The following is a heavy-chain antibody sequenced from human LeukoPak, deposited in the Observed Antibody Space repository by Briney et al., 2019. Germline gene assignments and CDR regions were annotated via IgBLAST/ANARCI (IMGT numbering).Heavy chain of an antibody. CDR1: GFTFSSYE. J-gene: IGHJ6*03. D-gene: IGHD3-10*01. V-gene: IGHV3-48*03. Sequence: PGGSLRLSCAASGFTFSSYEMNWVRQAPGKGLEWVSYISGSGSAIYYADSVEGRFTISRDNAKNSLYLQMNSLRAEDTAVYYCARDGYHYYGSGTYFGYYYMDVWGKGTTVTISS. CDR3: ARDGYHYYGSGTYFGYYYMDV. CDR2: ISGSGSAI.